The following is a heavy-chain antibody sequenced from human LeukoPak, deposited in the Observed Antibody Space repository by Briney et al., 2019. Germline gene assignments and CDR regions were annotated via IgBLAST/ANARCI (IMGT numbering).Heavy chain of an antibody. J-gene: IGHJ4*02. V-gene: IGHV3-33*01. CDR1: GFTFNTYG. Sequence: PGGSLRLSCAASGFTFNTYGMHWVRQAPGKGLEWVAVIWFDGVRNSYADSVKGRFTISRDNSKNTLYLQISSLRAEDTAVYYCARDRRDGYTSPLDYWGQGTLVTVSS. D-gene: IGHD5-24*01. CDR3: ARDRRDGYTSPLDY. CDR2: IWFDGVRN.